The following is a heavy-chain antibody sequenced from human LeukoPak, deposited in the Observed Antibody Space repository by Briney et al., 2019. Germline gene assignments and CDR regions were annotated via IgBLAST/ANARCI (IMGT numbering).Heavy chain of an antibody. CDR2: ITGSGGST. Sequence: GGSLRLSCTASGFTFGDYAMSWVRQAPGKGLEWVSAITGSGGSTYYADSVKGRFTISRDNSKNTLYLQMNSLRAEDTAVYYCAKRPISSSWYDYWGQGTLVTVSS. J-gene: IGHJ4*02. CDR1: GFTFGDYA. D-gene: IGHD6-13*01. V-gene: IGHV3-23*01. CDR3: AKRPISSSWYDY.